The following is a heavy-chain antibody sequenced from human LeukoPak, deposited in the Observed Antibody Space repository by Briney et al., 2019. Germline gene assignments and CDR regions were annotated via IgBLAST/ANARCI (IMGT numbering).Heavy chain of an antibody. Sequence: PGGSLRLSCAASGFTVSNKYMSWARQAPGKGPEWVAMIYSSGPTHYADSVKGRFSISRDNSKNTPYLQMNGLRVEDTAVYYCARGFEAGNWFDPWGQGTLVTVSS. CDR2: IYSSGPT. CDR1: GFTVSNKY. V-gene: IGHV3-66*03. D-gene: IGHD1-14*01. J-gene: IGHJ5*02. CDR3: ARGFEAGNWFDP.